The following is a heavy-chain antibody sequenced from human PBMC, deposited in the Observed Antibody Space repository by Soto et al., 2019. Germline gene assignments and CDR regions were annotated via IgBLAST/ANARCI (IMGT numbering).Heavy chain of an antibody. CDR3: ATLGATPEGMDV. V-gene: IGHV3-21*01. CDR1: GFTFSSYS. Sequence: ESGGGLVKPGGSLRLSCAASGFTFSSYSMNWVRQAPGKGLEWVSSISSSSSYIYCADSVKGRFTISRDNAKNSLYLQMNSLIAEDTAVYYCATLGATPEGMDVWGQVTTVTVSS. CDR2: ISSSSSYI. J-gene: IGHJ6*02. D-gene: IGHD1-26*01.